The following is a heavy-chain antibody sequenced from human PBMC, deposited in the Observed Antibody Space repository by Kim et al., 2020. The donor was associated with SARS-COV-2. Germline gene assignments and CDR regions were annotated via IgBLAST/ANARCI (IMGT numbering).Heavy chain of an antibody. J-gene: IGHJ6*02. D-gene: IGHD1-26*01. Sequence: GESLKISCQGSGYNFRDFWIVWVRQMPGKGLEVMGIIYPGDSDTRYTPSFRGQVTISADNSISTAYLHWSSLKASDSAIYYCTRLSWGAGMIFHKKHREGRQRFVVWGPSNTVTASS. CDR3: TRLSWGAGMIFHKKHREGRQRFVV. CDR1: GYNFRDFW. CDR2: IYPGDSDT. V-gene: IGHV5-51*01.